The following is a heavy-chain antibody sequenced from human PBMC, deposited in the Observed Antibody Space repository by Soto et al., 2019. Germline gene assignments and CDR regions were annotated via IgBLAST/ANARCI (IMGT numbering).Heavy chain of an antibody. V-gene: IGHV3-74*01. J-gene: IGHJ4*02. Sequence: EVQLVESGGGLVQPGGSRRLSCAVSGLPFSSSWMHWVRQAPGKGLLWVSRINFDGSATHYADSVQGRFTISRDDSKNTLYLQMNSLKTEDTAVYYCTTVECSGGSCYSFYWGQGTLVTVSS. CDR2: INFDGSAT. D-gene: IGHD2-15*01. CDR1: GLPFSSSW. CDR3: TTVECSGGSCYSFY.